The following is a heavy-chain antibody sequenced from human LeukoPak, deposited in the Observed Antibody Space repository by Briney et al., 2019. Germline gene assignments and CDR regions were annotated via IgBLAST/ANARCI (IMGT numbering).Heavy chain of an antibody. J-gene: IGHJ4*02. CDR3: AGFYDSSGYYSQTY. Sequence: SETLSLTCTVFGGSISSSTYFWGWIRQPPGKGLEWIGSVYYSGRTLYNPSLRSRVTISLDTSKNQVSLKLNSVTAADTAVYYCAGFYDSSGYYSQTYWGQGTLVTVSS. CDR2: VYYSGRT. CDR1: GGSISSSTYF. D-gene: IGHD3-22*01. V-gene: IGHV4-39*07.